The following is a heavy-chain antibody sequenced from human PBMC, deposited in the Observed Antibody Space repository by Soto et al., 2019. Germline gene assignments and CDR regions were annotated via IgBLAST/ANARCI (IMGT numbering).Heavy chain of an antibody. D-gene: IGHD1-1*01. CDR3: ARGIPKTGRRSFDY. CDR2: SRNRANSYTT. J-gene: IGHJ4*02. CDR1: GFTFSDHY. V-gene: IGHV3-72*01. Sequence: EVQLVEYGGGLVQPGGSLRLSCAASGFTFSDHYMAWVGQAPGKGQEWVGRSRNRANSYTTEYDASVKGRFTTSRDDSKLSRYLQMNSLKTEDTAVYYCARGIPKTGRRSFDYLGQGTLVTVSS.